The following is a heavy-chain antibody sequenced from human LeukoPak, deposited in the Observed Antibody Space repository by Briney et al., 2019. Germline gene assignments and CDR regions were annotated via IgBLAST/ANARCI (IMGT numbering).Heavy chain of an antibody. J-gene: IGHJ4*02. CDR3: AKGGRGSSAGDY. CDR2: IRYDGSNK. Sequence: GGSLRLSCAASGFTFSSYGMHWVRQAPGKGLERVAFIRYDGSNKYYADSVKGRFTISRDNSKNTLYLQMNSLRAEDTAVYYCAKGGRGSSAGDYWGQGTLVTVSS. CDR1: GFTFSSYG. D-gene: IGHD1-26*01. V-gene: IGHV3-30*02.